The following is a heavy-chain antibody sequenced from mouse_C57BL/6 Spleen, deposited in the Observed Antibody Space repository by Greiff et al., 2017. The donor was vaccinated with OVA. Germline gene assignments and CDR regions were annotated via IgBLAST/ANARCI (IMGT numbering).Heavy chain of an antibody. D-gene: IGHD2-5*01. CDR2: ISDGGSYT. CDR3: AREAYYSNPWAMDY. Sequence: EVQGVESGGGLVKPGGSLKLSCAASGFTFSSYAMSWVRQTPEKRLEWVATISDGGSYTYYPDNVKGRFTISRDNAKNNLYLQMSHLKSEDTAMYYCAREAYYSNPWAMDYWGQGTSVTVSS. V-gene: IGHV5-4*01. CDR1: GFTFSSYA. J-gene: IGHJ4*01.